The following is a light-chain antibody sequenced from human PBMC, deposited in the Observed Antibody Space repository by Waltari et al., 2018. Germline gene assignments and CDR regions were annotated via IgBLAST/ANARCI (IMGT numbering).Light chain of an antibody. J-gene: IGLJ1*01. Sequence: QSALTQPASVSGSPGQSITISCTGTNSDLGSYNLVSWYQQHPGKAPKFMIYEVSKRPSGVSNRFSGSKSGNTASLTISEIQAEEEADYYCCSYAGGGTFVFGTGTKVTVL. V-gene: IGLV2-23*02. CDR1: NSDLGSYNL. CDR2: EVS. CDR3: CSYAGGGTFV.